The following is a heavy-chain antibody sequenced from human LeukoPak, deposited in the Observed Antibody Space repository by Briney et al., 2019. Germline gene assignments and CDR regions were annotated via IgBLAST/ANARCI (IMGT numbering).Heavy chain of an antibody. CDR3: ARDHTYGTFDY. J-gene: IGHJ4*02. Sequence: ASVKVSCTASGYTFTSYYMHWVRQAPGQGLEWMGIINPSGGSTSYAQKFQGRVTMTRDTSISTAYMELSRLRSDDTAVYYCARDHTYGTFDYWGQGTLVTVSS. CDR1: GYTFTSYY. CDR2: INPSGGST. V-gene: IGHV1-46*01. D-gene: IGHD1-1*01.